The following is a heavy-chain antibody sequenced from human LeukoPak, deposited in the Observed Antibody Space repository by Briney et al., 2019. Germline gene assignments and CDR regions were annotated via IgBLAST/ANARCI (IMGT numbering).Heavy chain of an antibody. D-gene: IGHD3-3*02. Sequence: GGSLRLSCAASEFTFNYYAMNWVRQAPGKGLEWVSAISGSGGTPYYADSVKGRFTISRDNSKNTLYLQMNSLRAEDTAVYYCARGPQLAYFYYMDVWGKGTTVTVSS. CDR1: EFTFNYYA. CDR3: ARGPQLAYFYYMDV. V-gene: IGHV3-23*01. CDR2: ISGSGGTP. J-gene: IGHJ6*03.